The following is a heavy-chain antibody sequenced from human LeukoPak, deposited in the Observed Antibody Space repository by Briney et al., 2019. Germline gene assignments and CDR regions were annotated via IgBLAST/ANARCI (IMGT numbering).Heavy chain of an antibody. CDR2: IYPGDSDT. V-gene: IGHV5-51*01. CDR3: ARLSTGGIQN. J-gene: IGHJ4*02. CDR1: GYSFTDYW. Sequence: GESLKISCKGSGYSFTDYWIGWVRQMPGKGLGGMWVIYPGDSDTRYSPSFQGQVTISADKSISTAYLQWSSLKASDTAMYYCARLSTGGIQNWGQGTLVTVSS. D-gene: IGHD2-8*02.